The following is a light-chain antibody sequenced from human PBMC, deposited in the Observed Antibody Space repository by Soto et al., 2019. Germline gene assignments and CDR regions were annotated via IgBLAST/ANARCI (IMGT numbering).Light chain of an antibody. CDR3: SSYAGSNNYV. V-gene: IGLV2-8*01. J-gene: IGLJ1*01. CDR2: EVS. CDR1: SSDVGGYNY. Sequence: QSALTQPPSASGSPGQSVTISCIGTSSDVGGYNYVSWYQQHPGKAPKLMIYEVSRRPSGVPDRFSGSKSGNTASLTVSGLQADDEADYYCSSYAGSNNYVFGTGTKLTVL.